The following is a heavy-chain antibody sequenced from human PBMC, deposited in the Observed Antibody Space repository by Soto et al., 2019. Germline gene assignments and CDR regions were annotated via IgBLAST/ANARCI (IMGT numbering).Heavy chain of an antibody. J-gene: IGHJ3*01. CDR2: ISANGRSA. CDR3: VREGSGWNSRGSFDF. Sequence: GGSLRLSCAAAGFSFYNYDMSWVRQAPGKGLEWVSGISANGRSAYYADPVRGRFSISRDSSKNTLDLQMISLRAEDTAMYYCVREGSGWNSRGSFDFWGRGTMVTVSS. CDR1: GFSFYNYD. V-gene: IGHV3-23*01. D-gene: IGHD6-19*01.